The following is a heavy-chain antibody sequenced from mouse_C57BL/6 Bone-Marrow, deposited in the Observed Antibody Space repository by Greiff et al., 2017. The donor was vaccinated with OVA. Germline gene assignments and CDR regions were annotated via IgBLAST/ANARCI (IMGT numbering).Heavy chain of an antibody. J-gene: IGHJ4*01. Sequence: QVQLQQPGAELVKPGASVKMSCKASGYTFTSYWITWVKQRPGQGLEWIGDIYPGSGSTNYNEKFKSKATLTVDTSSSTAYMQLSSLTSEDSAVYYCASRDYGSSYYYAMDYWGQGTSVTVSS. CDR1: GYTFTSYW. V-gene: IGHV1-55*01. CDR2: IYPGSGST. D-gene: IGHD1-1*01. CDR3: ASRDYGSSYYYAMDY.